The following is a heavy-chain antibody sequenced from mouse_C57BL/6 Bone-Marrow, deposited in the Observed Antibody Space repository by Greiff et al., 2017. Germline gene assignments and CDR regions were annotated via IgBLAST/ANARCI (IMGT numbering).Heavy chain of an antibody. CDR2: ISSGGSYT. V-gene: IGHV5-6*01. D-gene: IGHD2-3*01. CDR3: ARQRGWLLIYAMDY. J-gene: IGHJ4*01. CDR1: GFTFSSYG. Sequence: EVQVVESGGDLVKPGGSLKLSCAASGFTFSSYGMSWVRQTPDKRLEWVATISSGGSYTYYPDSVKGRFTISRDNAKNTLYLQMSSLKSEDTAMYYCARQRGWLLIYAMDYWGQGTSVTVSS.